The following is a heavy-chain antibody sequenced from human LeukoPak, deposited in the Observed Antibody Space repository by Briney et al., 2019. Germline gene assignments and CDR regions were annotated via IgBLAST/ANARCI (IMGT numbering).Heavy chain of an antibody. D-gene: IGHD3-22*01. CDR1: GGTFSSYA. V-gene: IGHV1-69*04. J-gene: IGHJ4*02. CDR3: ASTDAPNYYDSSGYYDDY. Sequence: GASVKGSCKAAGGTFSSYAISWVRQAPGQGLEWMGRINPILGIANYAQKFQGRVTITADKSTSTAYMELCSLRSQDTAVYYCASTDAPNYYDSSGYYDDYWGQGTLVTVSS. CDR2: INPILGIA.